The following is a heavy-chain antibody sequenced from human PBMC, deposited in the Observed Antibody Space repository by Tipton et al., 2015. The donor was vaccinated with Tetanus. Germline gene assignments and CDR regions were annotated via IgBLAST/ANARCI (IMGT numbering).Heavy chain of an antibody. V-gene: IGHV3-30-3*01. D-gene: IGHD6-25*01. CDR1: GVTFSRDI. CDR3: ASGSTLDY. CDR2: MSSDGTKE. Sequence: SLRLSCVADGVTFSRDIMHWVRQAPGKGLEWVAEMSSDGTKESYRDSVKGRFTISRDNAKNSVYLQMSSLRGDDTAVYYCASGSTLDYWGQGALVSVSS. J-gene: IGHJ4*02.